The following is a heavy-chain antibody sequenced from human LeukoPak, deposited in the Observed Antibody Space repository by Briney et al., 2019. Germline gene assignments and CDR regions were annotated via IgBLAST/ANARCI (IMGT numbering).Heavy chain of an antibody. CDR3: ARWKTDFWSGYYAYFDY. J-gene: IGHJ4*02. Sequence: GGSLRLSCAASGFTFSSYSMNWVRQAPGKGLEWVSYISSSSSTIYYADSVKGRFTISRDNAKNSLYLQMNSLRAEDTAVYYRARWKTDFWSGYYAYFDYWGQGTLVTVSS. CDR2: ISSSSSTI. CDR1: GFTFSSYS. D-gene: IGHD3-3*01. V-gene: IGHV3-48*01.